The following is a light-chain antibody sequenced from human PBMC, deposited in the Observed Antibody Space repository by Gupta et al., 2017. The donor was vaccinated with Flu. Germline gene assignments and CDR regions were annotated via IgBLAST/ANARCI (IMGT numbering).Light chain of an antibody. CDR3: SSKRSSSALAV. CDR1: SNDVGGYNF. J-gene: IGLJ2*01. Sequence: QSALPPPASVSGSPGQSITFSCTGTSNDVGGYNFVSWYQQHPGQAPKLMIYEVSDRPSGVSNRFSGSKSGNTASLTISGLQADDEADYYCSSKRSSSALAVFGGGTRLTVL. V-gene: IGLV2-14*01. CDR2: EVS.